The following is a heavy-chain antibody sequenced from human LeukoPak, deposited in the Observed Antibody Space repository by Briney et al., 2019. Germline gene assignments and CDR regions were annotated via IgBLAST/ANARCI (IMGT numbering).Heavy chain of an antibody. D-gene: IGHD1-26*01. CDR2: IYYSGST. J-gene: IGHJ4*02. Sequence: SETLSLTCTVSGDSISSSSSYWGWIRQPPGKGLEWIGSIYYSGSTNCNPPLKSRVIISVDTSKNQFSLKLPFVTAADTAVYYCASWELHNFDYWGQGTLVTVSS. CDR1: GDSISSSSSY. V-gene: IGHV4-39*07. CDR3: ASWELHNFDY.